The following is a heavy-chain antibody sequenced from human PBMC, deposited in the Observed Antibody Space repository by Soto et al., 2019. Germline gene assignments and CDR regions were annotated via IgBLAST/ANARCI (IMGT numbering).Heavy chain of an antibody. CDR1: GYTFTHYG. CDR3: ARDLHSGGKYWYFDI. Sequence: VSVKVSCKASGYTFTHYGITWVRQAPGQGLEWMGWINSFSGDTNYPQKLQGRLTMTTDTSTNTVYMELRNLRSDDTAVYYCARDLHSGGKYWYFDIWGRGTLVTVSS. V-gene: IGHV1-18*01. CDR2: INSFSGDT. J-gene: IGHJ2*01. D-gene: IGHD2-15*01.